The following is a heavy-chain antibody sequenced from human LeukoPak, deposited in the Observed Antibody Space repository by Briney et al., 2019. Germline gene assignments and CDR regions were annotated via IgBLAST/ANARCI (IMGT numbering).Heavy chain of an antibody. CDR2: IIPIFGTA. D-gene: IGHD6-13*01. CDR3: ASRYSSSWYWFDP. V-gene: IGHV1-69*13. Sequence: SVKVSCKASGGTFSSYAISWVRQAPGQGLEWMGGIIPIFGTANYAQKFQGRVTITADESTSTAYMELSSLRSEDTAVYYCASRYSSSWYWFDPWGREPWSPSPQ. J-gene: IGHJ5*02. CDR1: GGTFSSYA.